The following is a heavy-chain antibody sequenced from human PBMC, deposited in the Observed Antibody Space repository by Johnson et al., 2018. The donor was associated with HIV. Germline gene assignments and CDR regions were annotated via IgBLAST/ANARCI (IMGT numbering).Heavy chain of an antibody. J-gene: IGHJ3*02. Sequence: VQLVESGGGLVQPGGSLRLSCAASGFTFSSYWMHWVRQAPGKGLVWVSRINSDGSSTSYADSVKGRFTISRDNAKNTLYLQMNSLRAEDTAVYYCALTSYYDSRGAFDIWGQGTMVTVSS. D-gene: IGHD3-22*01. CDR2: INSDGSST. CDR1: GFTFSSYW. CDR3: ALTSYYDSRGAFDI. V-gene: IGHV3-74*02.